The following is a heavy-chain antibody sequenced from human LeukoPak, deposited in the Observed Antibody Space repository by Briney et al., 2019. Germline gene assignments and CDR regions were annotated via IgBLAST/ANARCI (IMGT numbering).Heavy chain of an antibody. Sequence: GGSLTLSCAASVFTFSYHWMTWVRQAPGKGLEWVANIKNDGTVQNYVHSVKGRFTSSRDNAPNSLYLQMNSLRAEDTAVYNCAKDSYSKGDYWGQGVPVTASS. V-gene: IGHV3-7*01. D-gene: IGHD6-13*01. J-gene: IGHJ4*02. CDR3: AKDSYSKGDY. CDR1: VFTFSYHW. CDR2: IKNDGTVQ.